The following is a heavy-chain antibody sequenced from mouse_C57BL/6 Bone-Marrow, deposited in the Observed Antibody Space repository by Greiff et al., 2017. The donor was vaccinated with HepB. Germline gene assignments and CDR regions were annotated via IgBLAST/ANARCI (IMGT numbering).Heavy chain of an antibody. Sequence: EVHLVGSGPVLVKPGASVKMSCKASGYTFTDYYMNWVKQSHGKSLEWIGVINPYNGGTSYNQKFKGKATLTVDKSSSTAYMELNSLTSEDSAVYYCARELSYWGQGTTLTVSS. CDR3: ARELSY. D-gene: IGHD3-2*02. CDR2: INPYNGGT. V-gene: IGHV1-19*01. CDR1: GYTFTDYY. J-gene: IGHJ2*01.